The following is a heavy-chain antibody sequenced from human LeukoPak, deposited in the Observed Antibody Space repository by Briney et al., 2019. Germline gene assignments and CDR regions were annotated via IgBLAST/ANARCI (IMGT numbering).Heavy chain of an antibody. CDR1: GFNFITDW. CDR3: TTEDLKGRDGFFSDY. V-gene: IGHV3-15*01. Sequence: PGGSLRLSCAASGFNFITDWMTWVRQAPGKGLEWVGRIRSKTDSATADYATPVKGRFTISRDDSKNTVYLEMNGVKTEDTAVYYCTTEDLKGRDGFFSDYWGQGALVTATS. CDR2: IRSKTDSATA. J-gene: IGHJ4*02. D-gene: IGHD5-24*01.